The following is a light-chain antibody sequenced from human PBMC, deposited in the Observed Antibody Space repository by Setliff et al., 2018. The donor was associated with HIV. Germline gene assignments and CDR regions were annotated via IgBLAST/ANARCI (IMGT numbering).Light chain of an antibody. J-gene: IGLJ1*01. Sequence: QSVLPQPASVSGSPGQSITISCTGTSSDIGGYDYVSWFQHHPGKAPKLMMSDVTKRPPGVSTRFSGSKSGNTASLTISGLQAEDEADYYCSSYSRSSTFGVFGTGTKVTVL. V-gene: IGLV2-14*03. CDR2: DVT. CDR1: SSDIGGYDY. CDR3: SSYSRSSTFGV.